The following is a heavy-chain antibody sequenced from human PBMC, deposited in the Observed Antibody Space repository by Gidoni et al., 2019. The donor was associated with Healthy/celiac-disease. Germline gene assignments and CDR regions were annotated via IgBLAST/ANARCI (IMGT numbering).Heavy chain of an antibody. V-gene: IGHV3-21*01. D-gene: IGHD3-3*01. CDR2: ISSSSSYI. CDR3: ARDHPGDFWSGYPIDY. CDR1: GFTFSSYS. J-gene: IGHJ4*02. Sequence: EVQLVESGGGLVKPGGSLRLSCAASGFTFSSYSMNWVRQAPGKGLEWVSSISSSSSYIYYADSVKGRFTISRDNAKNSLYLQMNSLRAEDTAVYYCARDHPGDFWSGYPIDYWGQGTLVTVSS.